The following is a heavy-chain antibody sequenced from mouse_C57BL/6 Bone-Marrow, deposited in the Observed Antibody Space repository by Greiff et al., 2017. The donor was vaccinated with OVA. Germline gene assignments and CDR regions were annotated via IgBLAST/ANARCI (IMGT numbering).Heavy chain of an antibody. CDR3: ARGYGSSGDYFDY. CDR2: IDPNRGGT. J-gene: IGHJ2*01. CDR1: GENGKSYW. V-gene: IGHV1-72*01. D-gene: IGHD1-1*01. Sequence: QVQLQQPGAELGKPGASGKRACKEGGENGKSYWRHGVKQRPGRGLEWIGRIDPNRGGTKYNEKFKSKATLTVDKPSSTAYMQLSSLTSEDSAVYYCARGYGSSGDYFDYWGQGTTLTVSS.